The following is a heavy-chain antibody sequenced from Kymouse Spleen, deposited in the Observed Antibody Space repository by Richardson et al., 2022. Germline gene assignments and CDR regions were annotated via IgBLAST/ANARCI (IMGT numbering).Heavy chain of an antibody. D-gene: IGHD6-19*01. V-gene: IGHV4-61*01. CDR2: IYYSGST. CDR3: ARKRSSGPFDY. Sequence: QVQLQESGPGLVKPSETLSLTCTVSGGSVSSGSYYWSWIRQPPGKGLEWIGYIYYSGSTNYNPSLKSRVTISVDTSKNQFSLKLSSVTAADTAVYYCARKRSSGPFDYWGQGTLVTVSS. J-gene: IGHJ4*02. CDR1: GGSVSSGSYY.